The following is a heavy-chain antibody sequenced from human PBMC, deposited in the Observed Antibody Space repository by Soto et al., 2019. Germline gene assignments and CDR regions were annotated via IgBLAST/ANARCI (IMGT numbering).Heavy chain of an antibody. Sequence: ASVKVSCKASGGTLSSYRINWVRQAPGQGLEWVGGIVPIYRTADYAQKFQGRVTITADKSTSTAYMELSSLRSEDTAVYYCARDVVVEYYDFWSGYRYFDYWGQGTLVTVSS. V-gene: IGHV1-69*06. J-gene: IGHJ4*02. D-gene: IGHD3-3*01. CDR1: GGTLSSYR. CDR3: ARDVVVEYYDFWSGYRYFDY. CDR2: IVPIYRTA.